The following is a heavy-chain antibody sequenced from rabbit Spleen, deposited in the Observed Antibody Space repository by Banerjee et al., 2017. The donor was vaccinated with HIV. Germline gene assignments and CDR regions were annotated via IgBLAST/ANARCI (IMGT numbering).Heavy chain of an antibody. CDR2: IGVSRGST. Sequence: QEQLMESGGGLVQPGGSLKLSCKASGFDFSRTGVSWVRQAPGKGLEWIACIGVSRGSTYYATWAQGRFAISKTSSTTMTLQMTSLTAADTATYFCAREDARAGWSFNLWGPGTLVTVS. J-gene: IGHJ4*01. D-gene: IGHD4-1*01. CDR1: GFDFSRTG. V-gene: IGHV1S45*01. CDR3: AREDARAGWSFNL.